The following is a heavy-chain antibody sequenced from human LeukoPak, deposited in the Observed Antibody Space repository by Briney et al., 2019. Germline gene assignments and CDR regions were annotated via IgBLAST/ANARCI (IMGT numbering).Heavy chain of an antibody. CDR3: ARDLCSSTSCYFFYYYYGMDV. CDR1: GYTFTSYA. J-gene: IGHJ6*02. Sequence: GASVKVSCKASGYTFTSYAMHWVRQAPGQRLEWMGWINAGNGNTKYSQKFQGRVTITRDTSAGTAYMELSSLRSEDTAVYYCARDLCSSTSCYFFYYYYGMDVWGQGTTVTVSS. V-gene: IGHV1-3*01. CDR2: INAGNGNT. D-gene: IGHD2-2*01.